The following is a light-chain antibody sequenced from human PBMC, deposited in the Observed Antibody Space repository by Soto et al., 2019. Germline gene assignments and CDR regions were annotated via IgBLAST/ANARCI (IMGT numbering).Light chain of an antibody. CDR3: QQYNNWPPTWT. V-gene: IGKV3-15*01. CDR2: GAS. J-gene: IGKJ1*01. Sequence: EIVMTHSPATLSVSPEERATLYCRASKSVSSNLAWYQRKPGQAPRLLIYGASSRATGIPARFSGSGSGTEFTLTISSLQSEDFAVYYCQQYNNWPPTWTFGQGTRWIS. CDR1: KSVSSN.